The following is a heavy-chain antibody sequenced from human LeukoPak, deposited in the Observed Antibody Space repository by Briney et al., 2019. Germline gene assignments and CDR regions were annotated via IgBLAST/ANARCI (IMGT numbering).Heavy chain of an antibody. D-gene: IGHD3-22*01. CDR1: GYSISSGYY. Sequence: SEALSLTCTVSGYSISSGYYWGWIRQPPGKGLEWIGSIYHSGSTYYNPSLKSRVTISVDTSKNQFSLKLSSGTAADTAVYYCARVKGGYHYYDSSGPSFHRGYYFDYWGQGTLVTVSS. V-gene: IGHV4-38-2*02. CDR2: IYHSGST. J-gene: IGHJ4*02. CDR3: ARVKGGYHYYDSSGPSFHRGYYFDY.